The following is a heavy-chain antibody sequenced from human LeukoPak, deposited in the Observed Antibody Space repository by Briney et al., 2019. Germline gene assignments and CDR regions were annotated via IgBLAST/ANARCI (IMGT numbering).Heavy chain of an antibody. CDR2: IYYSGNT. V-gene: IGHV4-30-4*01. CDR3: ARDNDNRGQDAFDI. D-gene: IGHD3-22*01. Sequence: PSETLSLACTVSGGSIRSGDYYWSWIRQPPGKGLEWIGYIYYSGNTYYNPSLKSRVTISVDTSKNQFSLKLSSVTAADTAVYYCARDNDNRGQDAFDIWGQGTMVSVSS. CDR1: GGSIRSGDYY. J-gene: IGHJ3*02.